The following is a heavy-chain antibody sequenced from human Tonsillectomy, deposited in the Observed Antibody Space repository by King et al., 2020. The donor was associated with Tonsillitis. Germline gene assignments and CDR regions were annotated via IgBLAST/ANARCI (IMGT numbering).Heavy chain of an antibody. J-gene: IGHJ4*02. CDR1: GFTFSSYE. CDR2: ISGSGSAI. CDR3: ARYYGSGTYLDY. Sequence: VQLVESGGGLVQPGGSLRLSCAASGFTFSSYEMNWVRQAPGKGLKWVSYISGSGSAIYYADSVKGRFTISRDNAKNSLYLQMNSLRAEDTAIYYCARYYGSGTYLDYWGKGTLVTVSS. D-gene: IGHD3-10*01. V-gene: IGHV3-48*03.